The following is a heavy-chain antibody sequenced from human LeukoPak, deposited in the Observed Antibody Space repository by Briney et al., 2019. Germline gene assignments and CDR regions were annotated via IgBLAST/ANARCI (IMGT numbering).Heavy chain of an antibody. V-gene: IGHV1-2*02. CDR2: INPNSGGT. J-gene: IGHJ4*02. CDR3: ARPQGRTTVVIFDY. Sequence: ASVKVSCKASGYTFTGYYMHWVRQAPGQGLEWMGWINPNSGGTNYAQKFQGRVTMTGDTSISTAYMELSRLRSDDTAVYYCARPQGRTTVVIFDYWGQGTLVTVSS. D-gene: IGHD4-23*01. CDR1: GYTFTGYY.